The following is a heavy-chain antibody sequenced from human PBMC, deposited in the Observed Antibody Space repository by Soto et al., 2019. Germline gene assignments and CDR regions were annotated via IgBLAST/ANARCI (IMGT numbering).Heavy chain of an antibody. CDR1: GCTFTGHN. CDR3: ARGGQFLTLEV. J-gene: IGHJ6*02. Sequence: GASVRVSCKASGCTFTGHNIHWVRPAPGQGLEWMGWLNPSSGVTKSAQKFQGRVTMTRDTSISTVYMQLSRLRSDDTTVYFCARGGQFLTLEVWALGTTVPVS. D-gene: IGHD2-21*01. V-gene: IGHV1-2*02. CDR2: LNPSSGVT.